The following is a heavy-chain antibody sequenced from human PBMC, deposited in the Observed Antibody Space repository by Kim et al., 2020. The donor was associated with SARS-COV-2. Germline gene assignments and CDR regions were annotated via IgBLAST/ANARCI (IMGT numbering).Heavy chain of an antibody. CDR3: ARHHYDYVWGSYRYSMDV. J-gene: IGHJ6*02. D-gene: IGHD3-16*02. V-gene: IGHV4-59*08. CDR2: IYYSGST. Sequence: SETLSLTCTVSGGSISSYYWSWIRQPPGKGLEWIGYIYYSGSTNYNPSLKSRVTISVYTSKNQFSLKLSSVTAADTAVYYCARHHYDYVWGSYRYSMDVWGQGTTVTVSS. CDR1: GGSISSYY.